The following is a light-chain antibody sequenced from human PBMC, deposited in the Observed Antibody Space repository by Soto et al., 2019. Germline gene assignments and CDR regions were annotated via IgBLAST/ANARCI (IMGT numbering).Light chain of an antibody. CDR1: QSVSSSY. J-gene: IGKJ5*01. Sequence: EIVLTQSPGILSLSPGERATLSCRASQSVSSSYLAWYQQKPGQAPRRLIHGAFTRATGIPDRYSGSVSGTDFTLIISRLEPEDFAVYYCHQYDRSSTFGQGTRLEIK. CDR2: GAF. V-gene: IGKV3-20*01. CDR3: HQYDRSST.